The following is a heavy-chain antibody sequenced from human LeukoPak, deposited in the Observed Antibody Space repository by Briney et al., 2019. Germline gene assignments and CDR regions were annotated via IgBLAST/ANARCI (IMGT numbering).Heavy chain of an antibody. CDR1: GFTFSSYW. CDR3: ARGRFNYGWGMDV. Sequence: PGGSLRLSCAASGFTFSSYWMSWVRQAPGKGLEWVANIKQDGSEKYYVDSVKGRFTISRDNAENSVYLQMNSLRDEDTAVYYCARGRFNYGWGMDVWGQGTTVTVSS. CDR2: IKQDGSEK. D-gene: IGHD5-18*01. J-gene: IGHJ6*02. V-gene: IGHV3-7*01.